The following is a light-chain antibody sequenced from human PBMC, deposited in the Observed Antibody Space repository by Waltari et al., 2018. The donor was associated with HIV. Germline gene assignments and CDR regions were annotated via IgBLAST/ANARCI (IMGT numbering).Light chain of an antibody. Sequence: QSVLTQAPSASGTPGQRVTISCSGSFSNLGNNGVRWFQQLTGTAPNLLIYTTNQRPSGVPDRFSGSKSGTSASLSISGLQSDDEADYYCGAWDDNLDAWVFGGGTKLSV. CDR1: FSNLGNNG. CDR2: TTN. CDR3: GAWDDNLDAWV. V-gene: IGLV1-44*01. J-gene: IGLJ3*02.